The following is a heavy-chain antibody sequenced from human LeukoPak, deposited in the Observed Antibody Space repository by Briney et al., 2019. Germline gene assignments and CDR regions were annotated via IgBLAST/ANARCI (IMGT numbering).Heavy chain of an antibody. CDR1: GVTYGEYA. Sequence: GGSLRRSCTTSGVTYGEYAMSWVRQATGKWVEWLGFIRSKPYGGTTEYAASVKGRFTISRDDSKSIAYLQMNSLKTEDTAVYYCTTGIKTADHWGQGTLVTVSS. D-gene: IGHD2-15*01. CDR2: IRSKPYGGTT. V-gene: IGHV3-49*04. J-gene: IGHJ4*02. CDR3: TTGIKTADH.